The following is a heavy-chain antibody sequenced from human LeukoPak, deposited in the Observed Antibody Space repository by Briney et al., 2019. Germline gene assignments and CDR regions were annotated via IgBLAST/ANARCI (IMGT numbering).Heavy chain of an antibody. Sequence: PGGSLRLSCTASGFSFSTYAMNWVRQAPGKGLEWVSVIFGNGGGRDYADSVKGRFTISRDNSKSTLYLQMNSLRAEDTAVYYCAKGRTPDGRYEVDYWGRGTLVTVSS. CDR3: AKGRTPDGRYEVDY. V-gene: IGHV3-23*01. J-gene: IGHJ4*02. CDR1: GFSFSTYA. D-gene: IGHD3-16*02. CDR2: IFGNGGGR.